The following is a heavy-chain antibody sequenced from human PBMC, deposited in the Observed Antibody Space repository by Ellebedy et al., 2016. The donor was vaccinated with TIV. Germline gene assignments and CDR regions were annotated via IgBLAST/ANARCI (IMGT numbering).Heavy chain of an antibody. D-gene: IGHD3-9*01. CDR1: GGSISSSF. CDR3: ARQDYDILNGYYTHFDY. V-gene: IGHV4-59*08. Sequence: MPSETLSLTCTVSGGSISSSFWNWIRQPPGKGLEWIGYVYNSGSTNYNPSLKRRVTISAAMSKNQFSLKLSSVTAADTAVYYCARQDYDILNGYYTHFDYWGQGTLVTVSS. J-gene: IGHJ4*02. CDR2: VYNSGST.